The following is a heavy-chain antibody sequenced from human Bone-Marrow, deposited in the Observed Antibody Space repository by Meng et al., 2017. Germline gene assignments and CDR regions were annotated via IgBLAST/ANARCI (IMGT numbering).Heavy chain of an antibody. Sequence: GESLKISCAASGFTFSSYDMHWVRQATGKGLEWVSAIGTAGDTYYPGSVKGRFTISRENAKNSLYLQMNSLRAEDTALYYCAKDIGTIAAARFDYWGQGTLVTVSS. V-gene: IGHV3-13*01. CDR1: GFTFSSYD. CDR3: AKDIGTIAAARFDY. D-gene: IGHD6-13*01. J-gene: IGHJ4*02. CDR2: IGTAGDT.